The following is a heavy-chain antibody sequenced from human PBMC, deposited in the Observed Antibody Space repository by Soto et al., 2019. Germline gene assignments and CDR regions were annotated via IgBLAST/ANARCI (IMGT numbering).Heavy chain of an antibody. D-gene: IGHD6-19*01. Sequence: GGSLRLSCAASGFTFSSYGMNWVRQDPGKGLEWVSSISSSSSYIYYADSVKGRFTISRDNAKNSLYLQMNSLRAEDTAVYYCAREFRALAGDPIDYWGQGTLVTVSS. CDR2: ISSSSSYI. CDR3: AREFRALAGDPIDY. CDR1: GFTFSSYG. J-gene: IGHJ4*02. V-gene: IGHV3-21*01.